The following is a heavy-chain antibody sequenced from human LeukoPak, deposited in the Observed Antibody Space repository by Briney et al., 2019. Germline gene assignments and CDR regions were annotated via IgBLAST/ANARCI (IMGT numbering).Heavy chain of an antibody. D-gene: IGHD3-10*01. CDR3: ARDPMVRGVRVNWFDP. Sequence: GGSLRLSCAVSGLTFSDYWMHWVRQAPGKGLEWVSYISSSSSTIYYADSVKGRFTIFRDNAKNSLYLQMNSLRAEDTAVYYCARDPMVRGVRVNWFDPWGQGTLVTVSS. CDR2: ISSSSSTI. CDR1: GLTFSDYW. J-gene: IGHJ5*02. V-gene: IGHV3-48*04.